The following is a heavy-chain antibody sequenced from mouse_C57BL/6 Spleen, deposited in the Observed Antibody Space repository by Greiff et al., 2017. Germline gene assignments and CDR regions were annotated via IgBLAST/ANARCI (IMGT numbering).Heavy chain of an antibody. CDR2: INPYNGGT. V-gene: IGHV1-19*01. CDR3: AIGENYDGGVYYAMDY. Sequence: VQLQQSGPVLVKPGASVKMSCKASGYTFTDYYMNWVKQSHGKSLEWIGVINPYNGGTSYNQKFKGKATLTVDKSSSTAYLVLHSLTSEDSAVYYCAIGENYDGGVYYAMDYWGQGTSVTVSS. CDR1: GYTFTDYY. D-gene: IGHD2-4*01. J-gene: IGHJ4*01.